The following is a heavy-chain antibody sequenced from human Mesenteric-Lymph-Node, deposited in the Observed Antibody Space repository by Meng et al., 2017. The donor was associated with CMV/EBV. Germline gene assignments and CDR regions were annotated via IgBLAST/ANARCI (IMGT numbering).Heavy chain of an antibody. D-gene: IGHD2-2*01. CDR1: GYTLTGDY. CDR2: INPNSGGT. CDR3: ARESCSSTSCKYYFDY. Sequence: GYTLTGDYRHWVRQASGQGLEWMGRINPNSGGTDYPQKFQGRVTMTRDTSISTAYMELSRLKSDDTAVYYCARESCSSTSCKYYFDYWGQGTLVTVSS. V-gene: IGHV1-2*06. J-gene: IGHJ4*02.